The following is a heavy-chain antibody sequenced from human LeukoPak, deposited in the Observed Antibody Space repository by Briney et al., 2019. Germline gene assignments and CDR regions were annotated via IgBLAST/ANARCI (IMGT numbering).Heavy chain of an antibody. Sequence: PSETLSLTCTVSGDSITSSDYYWGWIRQPPGEGLEWIGPIYYSGNNCYNPSLNSRITISVDTSKNQSSLKLSSVTAADTAVYYCARVSTYYYAHRFYFDYWGQGTLVTVSS. CDR2: IYYSGNN. J-gene: IGHJ4*02. V-gene: IGHV4-39*01. D-gene: IGHD3-10*01. CDR3: ARVSTYYYAHRFYFDY. CDR1: GDSITSSDYY.